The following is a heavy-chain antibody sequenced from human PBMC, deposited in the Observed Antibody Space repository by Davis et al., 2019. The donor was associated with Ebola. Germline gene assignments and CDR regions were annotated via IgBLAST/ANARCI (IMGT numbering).Heavy chain of an antibody. J-gene: IGHJ6*02. CDR3: LAARPGNGMDV. D-gene: IGHD6-6*01. Sequence: AASVKVSCKASGYTFTNYYMHWVRQAPGQGLEWMGIINPSGGSTSYAQKFQGRVTMTRDTSTSTVYMELSSLRSEDTAVYYCLAARPGNGMDVWGQGTTVTVPS. CDR2: INPSGGST. V-gene: IGHV1-46*01. CDR1: GYTFTNYY.